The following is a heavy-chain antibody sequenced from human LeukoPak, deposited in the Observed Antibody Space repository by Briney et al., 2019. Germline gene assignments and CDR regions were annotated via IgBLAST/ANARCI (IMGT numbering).Heavy chain of an antibody. CDR1: GGTFSSYT. V-gene: IGHV1-69*04. D-gene: IGHD3-22*01. CDR3: ARDYYYDSSGYYDRARPFDY. Sequence: SVKVSCKASGGTFSSYTISWVRQAPGQGLEWMGRIIPILGIANYAQKFQGRVTITADKSTSTAYMGLSSLRSEDTAVYYCARDYYYDSSGYYDRARPFDYWGQGTLVTVSS. J-gene: IGHJ4*02. CDR2: IIPILGIA.